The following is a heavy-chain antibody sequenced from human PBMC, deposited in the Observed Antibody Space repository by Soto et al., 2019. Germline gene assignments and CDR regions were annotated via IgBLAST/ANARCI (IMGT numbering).Heavy chain of an antibody. J-gene: IGHJ5*02. V-gene: IGHV5-51*01. CDR2: IYPGDSDT. CDR1: GYSFSNYW. D-gene: IGHD6-19*01. Sequence: GESLKISCKGSGYSFSNYWIGWVRQMPGKGLEWMGIIYPGDSDTRYSPSFQGQVAISADRSISTAYLQWGSLKASDTAMYYCAGRYSSRWAGDERFDPSGQGTLFSV. CDR3: AGRYSSRWAGDERFDP.